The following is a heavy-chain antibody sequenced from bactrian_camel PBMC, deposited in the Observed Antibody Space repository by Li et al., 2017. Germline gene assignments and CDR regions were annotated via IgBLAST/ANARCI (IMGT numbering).Heavy chain of an antibody. CDR2: INPWGVPT. V-gene: IGHV3-3*01. CDR1: GGSIKNYC. D-gene: IGHD8*01. Sequence: HVQLVESGGGSVQAGGSLGLSCVASGGSIKNYCMGWFRQTAGKEREGVASINPWGVPTYYHGSVEGRFTISRDNDRSMLYLEMNSLGPGDTAMYYCAKMGQCGHTWSWSAVGDDYGQGTQVTVS. J-gene: IGHJ4*01. CDR3: AKMGQCGHTWSWSAVGDD.